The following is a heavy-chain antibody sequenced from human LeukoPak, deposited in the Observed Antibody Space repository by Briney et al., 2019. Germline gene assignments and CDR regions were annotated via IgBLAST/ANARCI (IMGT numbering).Heavy chain of an antibody. CDR3: AKSDYSSLGDAFDI. CDR1: GFTFDDYA. CDR2: ISWNSGSI. V-gene: IGHV3-9*03. Sequence: PGGSLRLSCAASGFTFDDYAMHWVRQAPGKGLEWVSGISWNSGSIGYADSVKGRFTISRDNAKNSLYLQMNSLRAEDMALYYCAKSDYSSLGDAFDIWGQGTMVTVSS. D-gene: IGHD6-6*01. J-gene: IGHJ3*02.